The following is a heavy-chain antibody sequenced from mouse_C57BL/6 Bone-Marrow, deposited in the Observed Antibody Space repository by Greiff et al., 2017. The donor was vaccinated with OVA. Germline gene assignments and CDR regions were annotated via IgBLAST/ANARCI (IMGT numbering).Heavy chain of an antibody. CDR3: ARKGGYYYFDY. CDR2: IYPGGGYT. CDR1: GYTFTNYW. D-gene: IGHD2-3*01. V-gene: IGHV1-63*01. Sequence: VQLVESGAELVRPGTSVKMSCKASGYTFTNYWIGWAKQRPGHGLEWIGDIYPGGGYTNYNEKFKGKATLTADKSSSTAYMHFSSLTSEDSAIYYCARKGGYYYFDYWGQGTTLTVSS. J-gene: IGHJ2*01.